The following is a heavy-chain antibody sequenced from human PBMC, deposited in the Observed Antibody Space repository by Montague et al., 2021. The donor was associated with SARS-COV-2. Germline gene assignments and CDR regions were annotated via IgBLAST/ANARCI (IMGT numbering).Heavy chain of an antibody. CDR1: GGSISSYY. CDR2: LYYSGST. D-gene: IGHD1-1*01. J-gene: IGHJ6*03. V-gene: IGHV4-59*01. CDR3: ARHPPGYRYFYYLDV. Sequence: SETLSLTCTVSGGSISSYYWSWIRQPPGKGLEWIGYLYYSGSTXXXPSXXXRVTISVDTSKNQFSLRLNSVTAADTAVYYYARHPPGYRYFYYLDVWGKGTTVTVSS.